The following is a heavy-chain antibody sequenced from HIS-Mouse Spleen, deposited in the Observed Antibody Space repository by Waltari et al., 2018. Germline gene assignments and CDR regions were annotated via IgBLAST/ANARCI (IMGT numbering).Heavy chain of an antibody. J-gene: IGHJ3*02. Sequence: QLQLQESGPGLVKPSETLSLTCTVSGGSISSSSYYWGWIRQPPGKGLEWIGSIYYRGSTYYNPSLKSRVTISVDTSKNQFSLKLSSVTAADTAVYYCARVPADAFDIWGQGTMVTVSS. CDR1: GGSISSSSYY. V-gene: IGHV4-39*07. CDR2: IYYRGST. CDR3: ARVPADAFDI.